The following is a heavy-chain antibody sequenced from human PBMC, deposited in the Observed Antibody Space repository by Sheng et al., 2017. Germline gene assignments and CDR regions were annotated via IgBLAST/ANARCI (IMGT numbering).Heavy chain of an antibody. CDR3: ARAYRQETWFDP. D-gene: IGHD2-2*02. CDR1: GFTVSSNY. Sequence: EVQLVESGGGLIQPGGSLRLSCAASGFTVSSNYMSWVRQAPGKGLEWVSVIYSGGSTYYADSVKGRFTISRDNSKNTLYRQMNSLRAEDTAVYYCARAYRQETWFDPWGQGTLVTVSS. V-gene: IGHV3-53*01. J-gene: IGHJ5*02. CDR2: IYSGGST.